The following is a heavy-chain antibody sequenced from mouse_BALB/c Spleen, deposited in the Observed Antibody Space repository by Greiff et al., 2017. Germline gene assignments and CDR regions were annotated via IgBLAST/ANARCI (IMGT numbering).Heavy chain of an antibody. J-gene: IGHJ4*01. V-gene: IGHV5-9-4*01. D-gene: IGHD2-14*01. CDR1: GFTFSSYA. CDR3: ARVEVRPYYAMDY. Sequence: VQLKESGGGLVKPGGSLKLSCAASGFTFSSYAMSWVRQSPEKRLEWVAEISSGGSYTYYPDTVTGRFTISRDNAKNTLYLEMSSLRSEDTAMYYCARVEVRPYYAMDYWGQGTSVTVSS. CDR2: ISSGGSYT.